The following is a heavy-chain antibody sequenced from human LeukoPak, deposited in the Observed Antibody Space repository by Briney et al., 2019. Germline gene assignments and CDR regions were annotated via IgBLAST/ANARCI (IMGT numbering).Heavy chain of an antibody. V-gene: IGHV4-61*02. CDR1: GGSISSSSYY. CDR2: IYTSGST. D-gene: IGHD6-13*01. J-gene: IGHJ6*03. CDR3: ARGGGSSWYFTEEDPYYYYYMDV. Sequence: SETLSLTCTVSGGSISSSSYYWSWIRQPAGKGLEWIGRIYTSGSTNYNPSLKSRVTMSVDTSKNQFSLKLSSVTAADTAVYYCARGGGSSWYFTEEDPYYYYYMDVWGKGTTVTVSS.